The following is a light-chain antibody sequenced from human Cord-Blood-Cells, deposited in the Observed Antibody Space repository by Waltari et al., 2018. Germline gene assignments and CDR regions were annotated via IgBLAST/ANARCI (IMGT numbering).Light chain of an antibody. CDR3: QAWDSSTVV. Sequence: SYELTQPPSVSVSPGQTASITCSGDKLGAKYACWYQQKPGQSPVLVIYQDSKRPSAIPERFSGSNSGNTATLTISGTQAMDEADYYCQAWDSSTVVFGGGTKLTVL. V-gene: IGLV3-1*01. CDR2: QDS. CDR1: KLGAKY. J-gene: IGLJ2*01.